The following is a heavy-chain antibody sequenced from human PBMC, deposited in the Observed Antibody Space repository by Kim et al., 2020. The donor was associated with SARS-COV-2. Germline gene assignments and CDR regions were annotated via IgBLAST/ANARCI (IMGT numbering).Heavy chain of an antibody. V-gene: IGHV4-34*01. CDR1: GGSFSGYY. CDR3: ARGVGRRRSPGIAVAERNY. D-gene: IGHD6-19*01. Sequence: SETLSLTCAVYGGSFSGYYWSWIRQPPGKGLEWIGEINHSGSTNYNPSLKSRVTISVDTSKNQFSLKLSSVTAADTAVYYCARGVGRRRSPGIAVAERNYWGQGTLVTVSS. J-gene: IGHJ4*02. CDR2: INHSGST.